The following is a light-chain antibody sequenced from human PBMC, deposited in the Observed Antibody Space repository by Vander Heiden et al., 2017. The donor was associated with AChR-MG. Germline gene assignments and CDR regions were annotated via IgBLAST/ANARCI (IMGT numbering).Light chain of an antibody. CDR1: QSISSY. CDR3: QQSYSTHIT. V-gene: IGKV1-39*01. J-gene: IGKJ5*01. CDR2: AAS. Sequence: DIQMTQSPSSLSASVGDRVTITCRASQSISSYLNWYQQKPGKAPKHLIYAASSLQSGVPSRFSGSGSGTDFTLTISSLQPEDFATYYCQQSYSTHITFGQGTRLEIK.